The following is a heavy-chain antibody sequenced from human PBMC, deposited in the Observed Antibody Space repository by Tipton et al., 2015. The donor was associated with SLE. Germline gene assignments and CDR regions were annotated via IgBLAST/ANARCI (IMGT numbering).Heavy chain of an antibody. CDR2: IPYSGNT. Sequence: TLSLTCTVFGDSLSSSVSQLGWIRQPPGKGLGWIGRIPYSGNTYYNPSLRSRVTLLLDMSKNQFSLKLTSVTAADTAVYYCATRAGRDGDGWGQGTTVTVSS. CDR3: ATRAGRDGDG. D-gene: IGHD5-24*01. J-gene: IGHJ6*02. V-gene: IGHV4-39*07. CDR1: GDSLSSSVSQ.